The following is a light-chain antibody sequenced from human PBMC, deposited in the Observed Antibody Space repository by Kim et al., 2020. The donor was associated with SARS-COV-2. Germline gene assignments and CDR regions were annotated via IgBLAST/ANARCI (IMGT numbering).Light chain of an antibody. CDR2: KVS. CDR3: LQGTFWPT. J-gene: IGKJ1*01. CDR1: QSLLHRDANDY. V-gene: IGKV2-30*02. Sequence: PPASTSFRGSQSLLHRDANDYLTWFHEEPGQSARRLIYKVSERDSGVPDRFSGSGSGTDFTLTITTVEAEDVGVYYCLQGTFWPTFGQGTKVDIK.